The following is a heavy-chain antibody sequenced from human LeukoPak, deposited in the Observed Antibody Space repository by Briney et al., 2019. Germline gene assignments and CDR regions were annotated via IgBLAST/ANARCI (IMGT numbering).Heavy chain of an antibody. V-gene: IGHV4-39*01. CDR3: ARRTTTGTTDY. D-gene: IGHD1-1*01. J-gene: IGHJ4*02. Sequence: SETLSLTCTVSGGSISSSSYYWGWIRQPPGKGLEWTGSIYYSGSTYYNPSLKSRVTISVDTSKNQFSLKLSSVTAADTAVYYCARRTTTGTTDYWGQGTLVTVSS. CDR1: GGSISSSSYY. CDR2: IYYSGST.